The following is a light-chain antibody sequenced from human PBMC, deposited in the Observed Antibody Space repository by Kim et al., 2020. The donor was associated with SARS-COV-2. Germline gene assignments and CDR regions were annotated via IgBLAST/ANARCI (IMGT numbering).Light chain of an antibody. V-gene: IGLV3-1*01. CDR3: QAWDSGSYV. CDR1: KLGDKY. J-gene: IGLJ1*01. Sequence: VSPGQAASITCSGDKLGDKYVSWYQQKPGQSPVLLIYQYNTRPSGIPERFSGSNSESSATLTISGTQAMDEADYYCQAWDSGSYVFGTGTKVTVL. CDR2: QYN.